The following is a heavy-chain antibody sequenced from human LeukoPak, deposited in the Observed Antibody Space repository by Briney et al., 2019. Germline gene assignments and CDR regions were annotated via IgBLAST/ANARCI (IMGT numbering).Heavy chain of an antibody. CDR2: TYYRSKWYN. V-gene: IGHV6-1*01. CDR1: GDSVSSNSAA. Sequence: SQTLSLTCALSGDSVSSNSAAWNWLRQSPSRGLEWLGRTYYRSKWYNDYAVSVKSRITINPDTSKNQFSLQLNSVTPEDTAVYYCARGWGVRGVQEYFDPWGQGTLVTVSS. CDR3: ARGWGVRGVQEYFDP. D-gene: IGHD3-10*01. J-gene: IGHJ5*02.